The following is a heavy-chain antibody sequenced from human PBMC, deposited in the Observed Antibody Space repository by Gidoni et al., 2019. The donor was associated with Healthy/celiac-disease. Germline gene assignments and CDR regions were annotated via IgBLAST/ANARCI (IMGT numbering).Heavy chain of an antibody. Sequence: EVQLVASGGGLVQPGGSLKLSCAASGFTFGGSAMPWVRQASGKGLEWVGRIRSKGNRYATAYAASVKGRFTISRDDSKNTAYLQMNSLKTEDTAVYYCTRPPPGDWYFDLWGRGTLVTVSS. CDR1: GFTFGGSA. D-gene: IGHD3-10*01. CDR3: TRPPPGDWYFDL. V-gene: IGHV3-73*01. J-gene: IGHJ2*01. CDR2: IRSKGNRYAT.